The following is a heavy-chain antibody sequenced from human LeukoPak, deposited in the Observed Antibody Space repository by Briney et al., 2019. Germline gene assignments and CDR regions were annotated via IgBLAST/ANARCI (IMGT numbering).Heavy chain of an antibody. CDR3: GRHGRFLNWFEP. V-gene: IGHV4-34*01. CDR1: GGSFSGYY. J-gene: IGHJ5*02. Sequence: SETLSLTCAVYGGSFSGYYWSWIRQPPGKGLEWIGEINHSGSTNYNPSLKSRVTISVDTSKNQFSLKLSSVTAADTAVYYCGRHGRFLNWFEPWGQGILVTVSS. CDR2: INHSGST. D-gene: IGHD3-3*01.